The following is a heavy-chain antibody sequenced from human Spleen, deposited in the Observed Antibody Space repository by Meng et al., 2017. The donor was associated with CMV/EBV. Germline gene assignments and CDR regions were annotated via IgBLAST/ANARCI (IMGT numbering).Heavy chain of an antibody. CDR1: GFVFSTYN. CDR2: ISSSSSYI. CDR3: ARGTHDIWSGSPMDV. Sequence: GESLKISCAASGFVFSTYNMNWVRQAPGKGLEWVSSISSSSSYIYYADSVRGRLTISRDNAKNSVYLEMNDLRAEDTAVYYCARGTHDIWSGSPMDVWGQGTLVTVSS. D-gene: IGHD3-3*01. J-gene: IGHJ4*02. V-gene: IGHV3-21*01.